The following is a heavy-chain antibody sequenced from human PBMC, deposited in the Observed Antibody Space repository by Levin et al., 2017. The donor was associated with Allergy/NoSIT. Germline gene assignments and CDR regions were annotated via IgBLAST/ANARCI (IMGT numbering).Heavy chain of an antibody. J-gene: IGHJ4*02. CDR2: INPNSGGT. Sequence: GESLKISCKASGYTFTGYYMHWVRQAPGQGLEWMGWINPNSGGTNYAQKFQGRVTMTRDTSISTAYMELSRLRSDDTAVYYCASITMVRGAGGYWGQGTLVTVSS. D-gene: IGHD3-10*01. CDR1: GYTFTGYY. V-gene: IGHV1-2*02. CDR3: ASITMVRGAGGY.